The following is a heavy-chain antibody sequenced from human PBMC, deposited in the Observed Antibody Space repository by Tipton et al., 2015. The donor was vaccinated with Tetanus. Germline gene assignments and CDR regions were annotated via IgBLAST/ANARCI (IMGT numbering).Heavy chain of an antibody. Sequence: SGIDFNRYGMHWVRQAPGKGLEWLAVTWYDGRNIYVADSVKGRFTISRDNAKSSLFLQMSSLRAEDTAIYYCASGNTLDYWGQGILVTVSS. CDR1: GIDFNRYG. D-gene: IGHD3-16*01. CDR2: TWYDGRNI. J-gene: IGHJ4*02. V-gene: IGHV3-33*03. CDR3: ASGNTLDY.